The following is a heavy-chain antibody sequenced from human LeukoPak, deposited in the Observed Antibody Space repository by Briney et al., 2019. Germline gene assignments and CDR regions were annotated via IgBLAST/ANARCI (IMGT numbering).Heavy chain of an antibody. V-gene: IGHV4-59*01. CDR1: GGSISSYY. J-gene: IGHJ3*02. D-gene: IGHD6-6*01. Sequence: PSETLSLTCTVSGGSISSYYWSWIRQPPGKELEWIGYIYYSGSTNYNPSLKSRVTISVDTSKNQFSLKLSSVTAADTAVYYCARGSIAARNDAFDIWGQGTIVTVSS. CDR2: IYYSGST. CDR3: ARGSIAARNDAFDI.